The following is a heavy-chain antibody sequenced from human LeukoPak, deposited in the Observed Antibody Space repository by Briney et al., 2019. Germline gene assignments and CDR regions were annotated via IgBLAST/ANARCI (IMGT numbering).Heavy chain of an antibody. D-gene: IGHD3-10*01. CDR1: GGSISSGGYS. CDR3: AKQNRDYYGSGSYWYFDY. J-gene: IGHJ4*02. CDR2: IYHSGST. Sequence: PSQALSLTCAVSGGSISSGGYSWSWIRQPPGKGLEWIGYIYHSGSTYYNPSLKSRVTISVNRSKNQFSLKLSSVTAADTAVYYCAKQNRDYYGSGSYWYFDYWGQGTLVTVSS. V-gene: IGHV4-30-2*02.